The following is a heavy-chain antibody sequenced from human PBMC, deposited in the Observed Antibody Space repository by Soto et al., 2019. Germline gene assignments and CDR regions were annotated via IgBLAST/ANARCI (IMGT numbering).Heavy chain of an antibody. J-gene: IGHJ6*02. Sequence: SVNVSWKSSGGTFSSYSISWVRQAPGQGLECMGGIIPIFGTANYAQKFQGRVTITADESTSTAYMELSSLRSEDTAVYYCAREMYCSSTSCPHYYYYYGMDVWGQGTTVTISS. CDR1: GGTFSSYS. CDR3: AREMYCSSTSCPHYYYYYGMDV. V-gene: IGHV1-69*13. CDR2: IIPIFGTA. D-gene: IGHD2-2*01.